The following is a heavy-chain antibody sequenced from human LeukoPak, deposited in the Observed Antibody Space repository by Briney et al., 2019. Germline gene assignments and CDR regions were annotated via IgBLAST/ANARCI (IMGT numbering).Heavy chain of an antibody. CDR2: IYSGGST. CDR1: GFTVSSNY. CDR3: ASSYDSSGYYRTRFDY. V-gene: IGHV3-53*01. Sequence: GGSLRLSCAASGFTVSSNYMSWVHQAPGKGLEWVSVIYSGGSTYYADSVKGRFTISRDNSKNTLYLQMNSLRAEDTAVYYCASSYDSSGYYRTRFDYWGQGTLVTDSS. D-gene: IGHD3-22*01. J-gene: IGHJ4*02.